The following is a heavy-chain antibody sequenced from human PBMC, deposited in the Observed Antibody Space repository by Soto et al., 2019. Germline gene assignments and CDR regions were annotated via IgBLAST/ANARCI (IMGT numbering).Heavy chain of an antibody. Sequence: ASVKVSCKASGYTFSNYDISWVRQAPGQGLEWMGWINPNSGGTNYAQKFQGRVTMTRDTSISTAYMELSRLRSDDTAVYYCARDSGWSPNYYYYYGMDVWGQGTTVTVSS. CDR2: INPNSGGT. V-gene: IGHV1-2*02. D-gene: IGHD6-19*01. CDR1: GYTFSNYD. CDR3: ARDSGWSPNYYYYYGMDV. J-gene: IGHJ6*02.